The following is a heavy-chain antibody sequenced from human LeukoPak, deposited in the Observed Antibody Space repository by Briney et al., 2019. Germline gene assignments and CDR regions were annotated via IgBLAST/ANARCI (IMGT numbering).Heavy chain of an antibody. V-gene: IGHV4-34*01. Sequence: ASETLSLTCAVYGGSLSAYYWGWIRQPPGKGLEWIASIHYSETTYYNPSLKSRVTISVDTSKNHFSLKLSSVTAADTAVYYCARGPTYQPIDYWGQGTLVTVSS. D-gene: IGHD2-2*01. CDR1: GGSLSAYY. CDR3: ARGPTYQPIDY. J-gene: IGHJ4*02. CDR2: IHYSETT.